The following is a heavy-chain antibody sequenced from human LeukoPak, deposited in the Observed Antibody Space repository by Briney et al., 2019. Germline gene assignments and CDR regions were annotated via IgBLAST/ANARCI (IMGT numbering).Heavy chain of an antibody. J-gene: IGHJ4*02. CDR1: GGSISSYY. CDR3: ARDSVTAKYFDY. CDR2: IYYSGST. V-gene: IGHV4-59*01. Sequence: SETLSPTCTVPGGSISSYYWSWIRQPPGKGLEWIGYIYYSGSTNYNPSLKSRVTISVDTSKNQFSLKLSSVTAADTAVYYCARDSVTAKYFDYWGQGTLVTVSS. D-gene: IGHD2-21*02.